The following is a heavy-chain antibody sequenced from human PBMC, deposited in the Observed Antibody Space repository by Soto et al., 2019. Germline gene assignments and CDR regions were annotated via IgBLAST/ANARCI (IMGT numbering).Heavy chain of an antibody. CDR2: INHSGST. V-gene: IGHV4-34*01. CDR3: ARVVLRYFDWLLPQDYYFDY. D-gene: IGHD3-9*01. J-gene: IGHJ4*02. CDR1: GGSFSGYY. Sequence: PSETLSLTCAVYGGSFSGYYWSWIRQPPGKGLEWIGEINHSGSTNYNPSLKSRVTISVDTSKNQFSLKLSSVTAADTAVYYCARVVLRYFDWLLPQDYYFDYWGQGTLVTVSS.